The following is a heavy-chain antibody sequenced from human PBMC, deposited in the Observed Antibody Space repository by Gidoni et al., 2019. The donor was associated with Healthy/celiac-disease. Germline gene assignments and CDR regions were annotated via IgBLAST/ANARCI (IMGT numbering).Heavy chain of an antibody. CDR2: IKSKTDGGTT. J-gene: IGHJ4*02. Sequence: EVQLVESGGGLVKPGGSLRLPCSASGFTFRTAWMRWVRQAPGKGLGWVGRIKSKTDGGTTDYAAPVKGRFTISRDDSKNTLYLQMNSLKTEDTAVYYCTTGGIAAAGTDYWGQGTLVTVSS. V-gene: IGHV3-15*01. CDR3: TTGGIAAAGTDY. D-gene: IGHD6-13*01. CDR1: GFTFRTAW.